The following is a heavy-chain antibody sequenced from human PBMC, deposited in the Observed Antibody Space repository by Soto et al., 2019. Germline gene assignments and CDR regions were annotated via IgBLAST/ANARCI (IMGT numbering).Heavy chain of an antibody. D-gene: IGHD3-3*01. CDR3: PRGGGVGVAGSAAFDM. Sequence: QLHLVHSGAVVKKPGASVTVSCSASGYPVTAYYMHWVRQAPGRGLEWMGGINPATGTAKYTQTFRGRVTMTKETSMSTVLMELSGLTSEDRAVFYCPRGGGVGVAGSAAFDMWGQGTLVTVSS. CDR1: GYPVTAYY. V-gene: IGHV1-2*02. J-gene: IGHJ3*02. CDR2: INPATGTA.